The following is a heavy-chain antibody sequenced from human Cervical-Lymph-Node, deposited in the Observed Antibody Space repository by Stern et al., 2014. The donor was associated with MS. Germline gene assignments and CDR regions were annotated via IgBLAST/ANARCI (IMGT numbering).Heavy chain of an antibody. D-gene: IGHD4-11*01. V-gene: IGHV1-24*01. Sequence: VQLVQSGAEVKKPGASVKVSCKVSGDSLAELSIHWVRQAPGKGPEWVGGFDPEHGKTIYAPNFRGRVTMTDDTSTDTTYMKLSSLRSEDTAVYYCATVWTLTTVFVRWGQGTLVTVSS. CDR1: GDSLAELS. J-gene: IGHJ5*02. CDR3: ATVWTLTTVFVR. CDR2: FDPEHGKT.